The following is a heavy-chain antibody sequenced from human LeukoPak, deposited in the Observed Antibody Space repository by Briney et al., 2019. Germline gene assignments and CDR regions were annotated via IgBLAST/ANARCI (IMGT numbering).Heavy chain of an antibody. V-gene: IGHV3-23*01. D-gene: IGHD3-22*01. J-gene: IGHJ4*02. Sequence: PGGSLRLSCAASGFTFSSYAMSWVRQASGKGLEWVSAISGSGGSTYYADSVKGRFTISRDNSKNTLYLQMNSLRAEDTAVYYCAKGYYYYDSSGYFDYWGQGTLVTVSS. CDR2: ISGSGGST. CDR1: GFTFSSYA. CDR3: AKGYYYYDSSGYFDY.